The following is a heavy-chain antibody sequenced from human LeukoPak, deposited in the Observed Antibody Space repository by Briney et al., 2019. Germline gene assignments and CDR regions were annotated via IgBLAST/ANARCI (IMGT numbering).Heavy chain of an antibody. CDR1: GGSISSPLYF. D-gene: IGHD3-22*01. J-gene: IGHJ4*02. CDR2: IYSSGST. V-gene: IGHV4-61*02. CDR3: AREPYYYDTSRYYSPLDY. Sequence: SETLSLTCTVSGGSISSPLYFWSWIRQPAGKGLEWIGRIYSSGSTTYNRSLENRVSMSVDTSKNQFSLKLSSVTAADTAVYYCAREPYYYDTSRYYSPLDYWGQGTLVTVSS.